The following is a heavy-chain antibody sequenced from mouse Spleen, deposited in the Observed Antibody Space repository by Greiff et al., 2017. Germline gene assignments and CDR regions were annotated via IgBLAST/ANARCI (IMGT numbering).Heavy chain of an antibody. CDR2: ISSGGGNT. D-gene: IGHD2-4*01. CDR3: ARHAYDYVFDY. V-gene: IGHV5-9-3*01. CDR1: GFTFSSYV. J-gene: IGHJ2*01. Sequence: EVQLVESGGGLVKLGGSLKLSCAASGFTFSSYVMSWVRQTPEKRLEWVATISSGGGNTYYPDSVKGRFTISRDNANNTLYLQMSSLKSEDTAMYYCARHAYDYVFDYWGQGTTLTVSS.